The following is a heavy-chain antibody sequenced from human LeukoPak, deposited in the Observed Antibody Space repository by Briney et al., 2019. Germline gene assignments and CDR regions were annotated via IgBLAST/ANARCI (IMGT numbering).Heavy chain of an antibody. D-gene: IGHD2-2*01. CDR2: IYYSGST. V-gene: IGHV4-39*01. CDR1: GGSISSSRYY. Sequence: SETLSLTCTISGGSISSSRYYWGWIRQPPGKGLEWIGSIYYSGSTYYNPSLKSRVTISVDTSKNQFSLKLSSVTAADTAVYYCARQAGCSSTSCPYGAFDYWGQGTLVTVSS. CDR3: ARQAGCSSTSCPYGAFDY. J-gene: IGHJ4*02.